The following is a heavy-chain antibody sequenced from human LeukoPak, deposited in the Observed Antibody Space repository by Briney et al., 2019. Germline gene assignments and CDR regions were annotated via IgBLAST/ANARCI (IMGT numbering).Heavy chain of an antibody. J-gene: IGHJ4*02. CDR3: ASLRYFDWPSFDY. Sequence: SETLSLTFTVSGGSISSGGYYWRWIRQHPGKGLEWIGYIYYSGSTYYNPSLKSRVTISVDTSKNQFSLKLSSVTAADTAVYYCASLRYFDWPSFDYWGQGTLVTVSP. D-gene: IGHD3-9*01. CDR2: IYYSGST. CDR1: GGSISSGGYY. V-gene: IGHV4-31*03.